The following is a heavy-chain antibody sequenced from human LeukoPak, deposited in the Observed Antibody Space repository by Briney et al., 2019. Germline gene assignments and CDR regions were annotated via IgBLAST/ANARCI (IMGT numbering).Heavy chain of an antibody. J-gene: IGHJ3*02. D-gene: IGHD1-26*01. CDR3: ARGAHVLDI. CDR1: GFTLNSYW. Sequence: PGGSLRLSCAASGFTLNSYWMHWARQAPGKGLVWVSRINSDESSTTYVDSVKGRFTISGDNAKNTLYLQMDSLRVEDTAVYFCARGAHVLDIWGQGTMVTVSS. CDR2: INSDESST. V-gene: IGHV3-74*01.